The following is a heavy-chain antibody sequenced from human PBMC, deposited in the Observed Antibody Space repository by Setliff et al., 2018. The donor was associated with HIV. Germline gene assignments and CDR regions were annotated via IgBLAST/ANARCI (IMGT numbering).Heavy chain of an antibody. CDR3: ASGEYSYGYRFDY. V-gene: IGHV4-39*07. CDR2: IYYSGST. Sequence: SETLSLTCTVSGGSISSSSYYWGWIRQPPGKGLEWIGSIYYSGSTNYNPSLKSRVTISVDTSKNHFSLKLSSVTAADTAVYYCASGEYSYGYRFDYWGQGTLVTVSS. J-gene: IGHJ4*02. D-gene: IGHD5-18*01. CDR1: GGSISSSSYY.